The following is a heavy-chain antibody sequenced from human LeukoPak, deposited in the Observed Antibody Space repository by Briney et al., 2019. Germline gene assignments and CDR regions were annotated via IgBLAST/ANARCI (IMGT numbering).Heavy chain of an antibody. V-gene: IGHV3-48*01. D-gene: IGHD3-9*01. Sequence: GGSLRLSCAASGFTFSSYSMNWVRQAPGKGLEWVSHITASGTAMFYADSVKGRFTISRDNAKNSLYLQMNSLKTEDTALYYCSTDQGGDILTGCWGQGTLVTVSS. J-gene: IGHJ4*02. CDR2: ITASGTAM. CDR3: STDQGGDILTGC. CDR1: GFTFSSYS.